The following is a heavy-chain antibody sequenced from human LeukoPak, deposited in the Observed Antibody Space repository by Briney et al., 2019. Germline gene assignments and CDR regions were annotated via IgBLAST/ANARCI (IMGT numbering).Heavy chain of an antibody. CDR1: GGSISSYY. CDR3: ARVQYYDFWSGPNDAFDI. J-gene: IGHJ3*02. D-gene: IGHD3-3*01. CDR2: IYYSGST. Sequence: SETLSLTCTVSGGSISSYYWSWIRQPPGKGLEWIGYIYYSGSTNYNPSLKSRVTISVDTSKNQFSLKLSSVTAADTAVYYCARVQYYDFWSGPNDAFDIWGQGTMVTVSS. V-gene: IGHV4-59*01.